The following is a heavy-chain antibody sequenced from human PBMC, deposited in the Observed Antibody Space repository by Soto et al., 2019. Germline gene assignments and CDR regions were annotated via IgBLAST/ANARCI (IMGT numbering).Heavy chain of an antibody. V-gene: IGHV1-8*01. CDR2: MNPNSGNT. D-gene: IGHD6-13*01. Sequence: QVQLVQSGAEVKKPGASVKVSCKASGYTFTSYDINWVRQATGQGLEWMGWMNPNSGNTAYAQKCQVRVTMTRNTPVSTADLELSSVRSADTAVYYCARGLRSSGYIHGLGYWGQGTLVTVSS. CDR1: GYTFTSYD. J-gene: IGHJ4*02. CDR3: ARGLRSSGYIHGLGY.